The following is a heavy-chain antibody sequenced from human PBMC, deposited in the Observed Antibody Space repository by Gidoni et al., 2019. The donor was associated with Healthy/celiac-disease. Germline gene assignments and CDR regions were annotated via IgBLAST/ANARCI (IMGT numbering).Heavy chain of an antibody. CDR3: ARAALISYFDWVSYPDY. CDR2: IWYDGSNK. D-gene: IGHD3-9*01. Sequence: QVQLVESGGGVVQPGRSLRLSCAASGFTFSSYGMHWVRQAPGKGLEWVAVIWYDGSNKYYADSVKGRFTISRDNSKNTLYLQMNSLRAEDTAVYYCARAALISYFDWVSYPDYWGQGTLVTVSS. J-gene: IGHJ4*02. CDR1: GFTFSSYG. V-gene: IGHV3-33*01.